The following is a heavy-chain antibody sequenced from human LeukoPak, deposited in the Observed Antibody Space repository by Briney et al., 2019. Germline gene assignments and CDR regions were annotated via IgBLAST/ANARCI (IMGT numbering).Heavy chain of an antibody. CDR3: ARLYYDNSGYPDY. CDR2: IYPDDSET. Sequence: GESLKISFKGSGFSFITYWIGWVRQTPGKGLEWMGIIYPDDSETRYSPSFQGQVTISADKSTNTAYVQWSSLKASDTAMYYCARLYYDNSGYPDYWGQGTLVTVSS. V-gene: IGHV5-51*01. D-gene: IGHD3-22*01. CDR1: GFSFITYW. J-gene: IGHJ4*02.